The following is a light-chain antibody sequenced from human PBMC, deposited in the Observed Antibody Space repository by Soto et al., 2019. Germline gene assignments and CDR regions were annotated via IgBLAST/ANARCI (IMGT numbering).Light chain of an antibody. Sequence: QAVVTQPPSASGSPGQSVTISCTGTKSDIGVYDFVSWYQHHPGKAPRLIIYEVVQRPSGVPDRFSGSKSGNTASLTVSGLQPADEADYFCKSYAGSNTYVFGSGTKLTVL. V-gene: IGLV2-8*01. CDR3: KSYAGSNTYV. J-gene: IGLJ1*01. CDR2: EVV. CDR1: KSDIGVYDF.